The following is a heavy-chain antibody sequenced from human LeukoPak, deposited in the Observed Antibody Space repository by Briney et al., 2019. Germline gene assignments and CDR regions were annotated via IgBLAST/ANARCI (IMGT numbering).Heavy chain of an antibody. D-gene: IGHD5-12*01. Sequence: PSETLSLTCAVYGGSFSGYYWSWIRQPPGKGLEWIGEINHSGSTNYNPSLKSRVTISVDTSKNQFSLKLSSVTAAHTAVYYCARGHRGYHRSYYFDYWGQGTLVTVSS. J-gene: IGHJ4*02. V-gene: IGHV4-34*01. CDR1: GGSFSGYY. CDR2: INHSGST. CDR3: ARGHRGYHRSYYFDY.